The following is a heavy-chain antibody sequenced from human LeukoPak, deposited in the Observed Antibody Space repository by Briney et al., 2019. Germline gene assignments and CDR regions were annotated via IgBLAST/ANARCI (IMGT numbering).Heavy chain of an antibody. CDR1: GYTFTGYY. CDR3: ARGGRGIVVVPAA. J-gene: IGHJ5*02. D-gene: IGHD2-2*01. CDR2: INPNSGGT. Sequence: ASVKVSCKVSGYTFTGYYMHWVRQAPGQGLAWMGWINPNSGGTNYAQKFQGRVTMTRDTSISTAYMELSRLRSDDTAVYYCARGGRGIVVVPAAWGQGTLVTVSS. V-gene: IGHV1-2*02.